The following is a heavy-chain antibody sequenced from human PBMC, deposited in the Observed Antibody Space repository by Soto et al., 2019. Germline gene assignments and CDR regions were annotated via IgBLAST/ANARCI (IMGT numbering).Heavy chain of an antibody. CDR2: IKSKTDGGTT. Sequence: GSLRLSCAASGFTFSNAWMSWVRQAPGKGLEWVGRIKSKTDGGTTDYAAPVKGRFTISRDDSKNTLYLQMNSLKTEDTAVYYCTTLAAFVVVVAATDYWGQGTLVTVSS. CDR1: GFTFSNAW. CDR3: TTLAAFVVVVAATDY. D-gene: IGHD2-15*01. V-gene: IGHV3-15*01. J-gene: IGHJ4*02.